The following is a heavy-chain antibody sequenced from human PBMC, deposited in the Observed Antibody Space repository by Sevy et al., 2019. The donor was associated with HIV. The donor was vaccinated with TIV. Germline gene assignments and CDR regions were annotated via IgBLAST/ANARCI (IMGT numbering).Heavy chain of an antibody. J-gene: IGHJ1*01. V-gene: IGHV1-18*01. Sequence: ASLKVSCKASGYTFTSYGISWVRQAPGQGLEWMGWISAYNGNTNYAQKLQGRVTMTTDTSTSTAYMELRSLRSDDTAVYYCARGGCYDSSGYSPSTNHFQHWGQGTLVTVSS. CDR2: ISAYNGNT. D-gene: IGHD3-22*01. CDR1: GYTFTSYG. CDR3: ARGGCYDSSGYSPSTNHFQH.